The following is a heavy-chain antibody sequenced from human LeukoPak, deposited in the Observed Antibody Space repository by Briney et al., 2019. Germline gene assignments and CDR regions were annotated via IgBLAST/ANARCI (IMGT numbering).Heavy chain of an antibody. D-gene: IGHD6-13*01. CDR3: ARDKNSYSSSWYVGGDY. J-gene: IGHJ4*02. Sequence: ASVKVSCKASGYTFTSYGISWVRQAPGQGLEWMGWISAYNGNTNYAQKLQGRVTMTTDTSTSTAYMELRSLRSDDTAVYYCARDKNSYSSSWYVGGDYWGQGTLVTVSS. V-gene: IGHV1-18*01. CDR2: ISAYNGNT. CDR1: GYTFTSYG.